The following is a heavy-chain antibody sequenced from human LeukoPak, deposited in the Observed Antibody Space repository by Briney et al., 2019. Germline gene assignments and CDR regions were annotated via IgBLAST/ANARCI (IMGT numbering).Heavy chain of an antibody. Sequence: PGGSLRLSCAASGFTFSSYGMHWVRQAPGKGLEWVAVISYDGSNKYYADSVKGRFTISRDNSKNTLYLQMNSLRAEDTAAYYCAKGESRQLPRYYFDYWGQGTLVTVSS. CDR2: ISYDGSNK. V-gene: IGHV3-30*18. CDR3: AKGESRQLPRYYFDY. J-gene: IGHJ4*02. D-gene: IGHD2-2*01. CDR1: GFTFSSYG.